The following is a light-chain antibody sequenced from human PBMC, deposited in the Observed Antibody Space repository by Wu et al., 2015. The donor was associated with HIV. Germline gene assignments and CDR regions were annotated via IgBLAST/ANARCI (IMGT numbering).Light chain of an antibody. CDR1: QSVSSSY. CDR3: QQYGNSPPFT. Sequence: EIVLTQSPGTLSLPPGERATLSCRASQSVSSSYLAWYQQKPGQAPRLLIYGASRRATGIPDRFSGSGSGTDFTLTISRLEPEDFAVYYCQQYGNSPPFTFGPGTKWISN. J-gene: IGKJ3*01. CDR2: GAS. V-gene: IGKV3-20*01.